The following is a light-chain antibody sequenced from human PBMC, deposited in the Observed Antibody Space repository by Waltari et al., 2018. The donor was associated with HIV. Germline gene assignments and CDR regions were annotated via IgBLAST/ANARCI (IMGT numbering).Light chain of an antibody. CDR1: SSNIGTNP. CDR2: SNN. CDR3: AAWDENLNGL. J-gene: IGLJ3*02. Sequence: QSVLTQPPSASGTPGQRVTISCSGSSSNIGTNPVHLYQHLPGSAPKLLISSNNQRPSGVPDRFSASKSGTSASLASSGLRSEDEAEYYCAAWDENLNGLFGGGTKLTVL. V-gene: IGLV1-44*01.